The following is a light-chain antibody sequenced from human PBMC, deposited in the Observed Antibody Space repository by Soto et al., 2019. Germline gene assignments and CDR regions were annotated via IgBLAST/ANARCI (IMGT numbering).Light chain of an antibody. J-gene: IGKJ2*01. Sequence: DIQMTQSPSSLSASVGDRVTITCQASQDISNYLNWYQQRPGKAPKLLIYDASNLETGVPSRFSGSGSGTDFTVTLSSLQPEDMATYYCQQYDNLPTFGQGTKLEIK. CDR2: DAS. CDR3: QQYDNLPT. V-gene: IGKV1-33*01. CDR1: QDISNY.